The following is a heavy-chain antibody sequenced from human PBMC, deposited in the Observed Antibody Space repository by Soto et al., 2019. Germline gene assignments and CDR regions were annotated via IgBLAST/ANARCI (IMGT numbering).Heavy chain of an antibody. J-gene: IGHJ6*02. CDR3: ARNLRFLESPNYYYGMDV. Sequence: SETLSLTCTVSGGSISSGDYYWSWIRQPPGKGLEWIGYIYYSGSTYYNPSLKSRVTISVDTSKNQFSLKLSSVTAADTSGYYCARNLRFLESPNYYYGMDVGGQGTTVTVSS. D-gene: IGHD3-3*01. CDR1: GGSISSGDYY. CDR2: IYYSGST. V-gene: IGHV4-30-4*01.